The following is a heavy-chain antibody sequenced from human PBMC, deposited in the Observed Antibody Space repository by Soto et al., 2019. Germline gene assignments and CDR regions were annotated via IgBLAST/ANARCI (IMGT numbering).Heavy chain of an antibody. V-gene: IGHV3-30-3*01. Sequence: PGGSLRLSCAASGFTFSSYAMHWVRQAPGEGLEWVAVISYDGSNKYYADSVKGRFTISRDNSKNTLYLQMNSLRAEDTAVYYCARDDPSAYYYYGMDVWGQGTTVTVSS. CDR2: ISYDGSNK. D-gene: IGHD3-10*01. J-gene: IGHJ6*02. CDR3: ARDDPSAYYYYGMDV. CDR1: GFTFSSYA.